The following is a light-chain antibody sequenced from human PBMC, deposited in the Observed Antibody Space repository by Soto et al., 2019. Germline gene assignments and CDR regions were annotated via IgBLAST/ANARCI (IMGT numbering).Light chain of an antibody. CDR1: QSVSSN. CDR3: QQYYDWPRT. V-gene: IGKV3-15*01. CDR2: GAS. J-gene: IGKJ1*01. Sequence: EIVMTQSPVTLSVSPGERATLSCRASQSVSSNLAWYQQKPGQAPRLLIYGASTRATGIPARFSGSGSGPEFTLTISSLQSEDFEVYYCQQYYDWPRTFGQGTNVDIK.